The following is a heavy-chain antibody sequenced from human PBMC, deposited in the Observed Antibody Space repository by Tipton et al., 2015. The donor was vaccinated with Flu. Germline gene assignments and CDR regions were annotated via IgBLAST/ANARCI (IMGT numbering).Heavy chain of an antibody. D-gene: IGHD3-22*01. J-gene: IGHJ4*02. V-gene: IGHV1-69*01. Sequence: QVQLVQSGAEVKKPGSSVKVSCKASGGTFSSYAISWVRQAPGQGLEWMGGIIPIFGTANYAQKFQGRVTITADESTSTAYMELSSLRSEDTAVYYCARGQTVYDSSGYPSLLPSDYWGQGTLVTVSS. CDR2: IIPIFGTA. CDR1: GGTFSSYA. CDR3: ARGQTVYDSSGYPSLLPSDY.